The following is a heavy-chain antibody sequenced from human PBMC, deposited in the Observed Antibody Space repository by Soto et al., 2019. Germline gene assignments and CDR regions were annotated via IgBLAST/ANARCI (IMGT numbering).Heavy chain of an antibody. D-gene: IGHD3-10*01. V-gene: IGHV3-11*06. CDR1: GFAFSEYY. Sequence: VQLVESGGGLVKPGGSLRLSCGASGFAFSEYYMSWIRQAPGKGLEWVSYISSRGTYRNYGDSVKGRFTISRDNAKNSLYLEMNSLRGDDTAVYFCARSGEQVATSPGVFDLWGQGTLVTVSS. J-gene: IGHJ4*02. CDR2: ISSRGTYR. CDR3: ARSGEQVATSPGVFDL.